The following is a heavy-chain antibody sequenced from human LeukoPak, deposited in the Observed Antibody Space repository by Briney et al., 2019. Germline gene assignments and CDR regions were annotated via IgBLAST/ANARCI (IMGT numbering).Heavy chain of an antibody. CDR2: TYNRSKQYN. Sequence: SQTLSLTCAISGDTVSSNSAAWNWIRQSPSRGREWLGRTYNRSKQYNDYAVSMKSRITSNPATSKNQFSLQLTSVTPDDTAVYRCARAPQQENVGNWFDPWGEGTLVTVSS. CDR3: ARAPQQENVGNWFDP. J-gene: IGHJ5*02. V-gene: IGHV6-1*01. D-gene: IGHD2-15*01. CDR1: GDTVSSNSAA.